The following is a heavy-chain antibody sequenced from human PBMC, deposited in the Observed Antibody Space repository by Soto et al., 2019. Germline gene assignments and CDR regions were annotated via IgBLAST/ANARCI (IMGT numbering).Heavy chain of an antibody. CDR3: ATLRGGGGY. J-gene: IGHJ4*02. D-gene: IGHD3-10*01. V-gene: IGHV3-53*01. CDR1: GFTVSNNY. Sequence: EVQLVESGGGLIQPGGSLRLSCAVSGFTVSNNYMSWVRQAPGKGLEGVSVIYSGGYTAYGDSVKGRFTISRDNSKNTHILKKNSMRADDRAVVYWATLRGGGGYWGQGTLVTVSS. CDR2: IYSGGYT.